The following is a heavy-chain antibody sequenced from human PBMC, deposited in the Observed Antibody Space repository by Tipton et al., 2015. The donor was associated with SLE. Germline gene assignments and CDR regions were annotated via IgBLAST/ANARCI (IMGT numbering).Heavy chain of an antibody. Sequence: TLSLTCTVSGGSISSSHYYWDWIRQPPGKGLEWVATLHHTGNTYYNPALENRLTISADTSKNQISLKVTSVTAADTAVYYCVRVVPRGGTDYWGQGTLITVSS. CDR1: GGSISSSHYY. V-gene: IGHV4-39*07. D-gene: IGHD2-15*01. CDR2: LHHTGNT. J-gene: IGHJ4*02. CDR3: VRVVPRGGTDY.